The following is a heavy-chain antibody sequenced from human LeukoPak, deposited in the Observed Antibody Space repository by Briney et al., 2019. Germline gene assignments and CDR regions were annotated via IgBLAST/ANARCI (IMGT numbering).Heavy chain of an antibody. V-gene: IGHV3-30-3*01. CDR3: ARDRTPMGQTYYYYGMDV. CDR1: GYTFTGYY. D-gene: IGHD3-10*01. Sequence: SCKASGYTFTGYYMHWVRQAPGKGLEWVAVISYDGSNKYYADSVKGRFTISRDNSKNTLYLQMNSLRAEDTAVYYCARDRTPMGQTYYYYGMDVWGQGTTVTVSS. J-gene: IGHJ6*02. CDR2: ISYDGSNK.